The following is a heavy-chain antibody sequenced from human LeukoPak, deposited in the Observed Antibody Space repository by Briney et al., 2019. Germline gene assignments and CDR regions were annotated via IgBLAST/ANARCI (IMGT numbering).Heavy chain of an antibody. V-gene: IGHV4-31*03. Sequence: PSQTLSLTCTVSGRSISSGGYYWSWIRQHPGKGLEWIGYIYYSGSTYYNPSLKSRVTISVDTSKNQFSLKLSSVTAADTAVYYCARAGYDNPIDYWGQGTLVTVSS. CDR3: ARAGYDNPIDY. CDR1: GRSISSGGYY. D-gene: IGHD3-9*01. CDR2: IYYSGST. J-gene: IGHJ4*02.